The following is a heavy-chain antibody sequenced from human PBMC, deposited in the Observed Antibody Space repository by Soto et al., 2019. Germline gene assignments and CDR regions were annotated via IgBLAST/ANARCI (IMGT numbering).Heavy chain of an antibody. D-gene: IGHD6-13*01. CDR1: GGSISSGDYY. Sequence: PSETLSLTCTVSGGSISSGDYYWSWIRQPPGKGLEWIGYIYYSGSTYYNPSLKSRVTISVDTSKNQFSLKLSSVTAADTAVYYCARDPRPGIAAADRGGDYYGMDVWGQGTTVTVS. J-gene: IGHJ6*02. CDR2: IYYSGST. CDR3: ARDPRPGIAAADRGGDYYGMDV. V-gene: IGHV4-30-4*01.